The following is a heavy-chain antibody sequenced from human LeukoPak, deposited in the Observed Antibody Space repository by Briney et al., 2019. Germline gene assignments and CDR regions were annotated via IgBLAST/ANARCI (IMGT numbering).Heavy chain of an antibody. CDR1: GGSFSGYY. CDR2: INHSGST. V-gene: IGHV4-34*01. J-gene: IGHJ4*02. CDR3: ARGVSQDY. Sequence: SETLSLTRAVYGGSFSGYYWSWIRQPPGKGLEWIGEINHSGSTDYNPSLKSRVTISVDTSKNQFSLKLSSVTAADTAVYYCARGVSQDYWGQGTLVTVSS.